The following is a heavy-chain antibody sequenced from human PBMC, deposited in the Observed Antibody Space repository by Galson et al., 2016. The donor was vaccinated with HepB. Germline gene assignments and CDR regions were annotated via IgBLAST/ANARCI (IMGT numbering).Heavy chain of an antibody. V-gene: IGHV4-59*01. Sequence: LSLTCNVSGGSISGYYLSWIRQPPGKGLEWIGYIYYSGRTNYNPSLKSRVTISVDTSKNQFSLKLSSVTAADTAVYYCARDDSGGWYGFHYGMDVWGQGTTVTVSS. D-gene: IGHD6-19*01. J-gene: IGHJ6*02. CDR2: IYYSGRT. CDR3: ARDDSGGWYGFHYGMDV. CDR1: GGSISGYY.